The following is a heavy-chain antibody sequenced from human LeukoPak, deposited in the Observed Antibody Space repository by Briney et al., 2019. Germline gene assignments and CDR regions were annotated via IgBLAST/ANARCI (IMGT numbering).Heavy chain of an antibody. CDR3: ARRVGVPNNWFDP. D-gene: IGHD2-15*01. J-gene: IGHJ5*02. CDR1: GDAITSDKYY. V-gene: IGHV4-39*07. Sequence: PSETLSLTCTVSGDAITSDKYYWGWIRQPPGKGLEWIGNIHHSGSTYYSPSLKSRVTISVDTSKNQFSLKLSSVTAADTAVYYCARRVGVPNNWFDPGGQGTLVTVSS. CDR2: IHHSGST.